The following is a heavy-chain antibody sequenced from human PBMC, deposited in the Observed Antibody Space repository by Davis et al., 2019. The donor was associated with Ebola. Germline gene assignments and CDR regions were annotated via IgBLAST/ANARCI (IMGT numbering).Heavy chain of an antibody. D-gene: IGHD3-3*01. CDR1: GFSLSNARMG. J-gene: IGHJ5*02. Sequence: SGPTLVKPTETLTLTCTVSGFSLSNARMGVSWIRQPPGKALEWLAHIFSNDEKSYSTSLKSRLTISKDTSKSQVVLTMTNMDPVDTATYYCARTVRETTYYDFWSGYPNWFDPWGQGTLVTVSS. CDR2: IFSNDEK. CDR3: ARTVRETTYYDFWSGYPNWFDP. V-gene: IGHV2-26*01.